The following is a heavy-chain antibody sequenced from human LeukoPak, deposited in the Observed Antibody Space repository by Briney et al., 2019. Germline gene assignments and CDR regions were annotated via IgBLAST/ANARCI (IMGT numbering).Heavy chain of an antibody. J-gene: IGHJ4*02. CDR2: ISSNGGST. D-gene: IGHD3-9*01. CDR1: GFTFSSYA. CDR3: ARGSSDDILTGYPV. V-gene: IGHV3-64*01. Sequence: GGSLRLSCAASGFTFSSYAMHWVRQAPGKGLEYVSAISSNGGSTYYANSVKGRFTISRDNSKNTLYLQMGSLRAEDMAVYYCARGSSDDILTGYPVWGQGTLVTVSS.